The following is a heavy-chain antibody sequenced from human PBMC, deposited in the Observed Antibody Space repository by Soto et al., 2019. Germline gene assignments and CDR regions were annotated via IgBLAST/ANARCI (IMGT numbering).Heavy chain of an antibody. Sequence: QVQLVQSGAEVRKPGYSVTVSCKASGGTFSNYAISWVRQAPGQGLEWMGGIIPIVGTGSYAQKFQGRVTITADEPTTTAYMELSSLRFEDTAVYYCARVVILVPTASTHYFYDVDVWGPGTTVTVSS. D-gene: IGHD2-2*01. CDR3: ARVVILVPTASTHYFYDVDV. V-gene: IGHV1-69*01. CDR2: IIPIVGTG. J-gene: IGHJ6*02. CDR1: GGTFSNYA.